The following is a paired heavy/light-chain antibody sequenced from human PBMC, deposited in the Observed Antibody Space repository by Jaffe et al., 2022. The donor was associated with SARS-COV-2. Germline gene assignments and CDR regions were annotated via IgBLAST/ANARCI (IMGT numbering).Heavy chain of an antibody. D-gene: IGHD3-10*01. CDR2: THNTGST. CDR3: ARVYASGNGAFDP. CDR1: GGSISGYY. V-gene: IGHV4-59*01. Sequence: QVQLQESGPGLVKPSETLSLTCTVSGGSISGYYWIWIRQPPGKGLEWIGYTHNTGSTNYNPSLRSRVIVSVDTSKNQFSLKLNSVTAADTAVYYCARVYASGNGAFDPWGQGTLVTVSS. J-gene: IGHJ5*02.
Light chain of an antibody. CDR1: SSDVGRYNF. CDR2: EVS. CDR3: ISYAGSNNYVV. V-gene: IGLV2-8*01. Sequence: QSALTQPPSASGSPGQSVTISCTGTSSDVGRYNFVSWYQQHPGRAPKLMIYEVSKRPSGVPDRFSGSKSGNTASLTVSGLQAEDEADYYCISYAGSNNYVVFGGGTKLTVL. J-gene: IGLJ2*01.